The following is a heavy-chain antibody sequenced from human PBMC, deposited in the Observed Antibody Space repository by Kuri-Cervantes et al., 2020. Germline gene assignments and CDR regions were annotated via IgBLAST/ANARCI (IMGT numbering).Heavy chain of an antibody. D-gene: IGHD1-14*01. CDR2: ISGSGGST. Sequence: LSLPCAASGFTFSSYAMSWVRQAPGKGLEWVSAISGSGGSTYYADPVKGRFTISRDNSKNTLYLQMNSLRAEDTAVYYCAKDPRTSNWFDPWGQGTLVTVSS. CDR1: GFTFSSYA. V-gene: IGHV3-23*01. CDR3: AKDPRTSNWFDP. J-gene: IGHJ5*02.